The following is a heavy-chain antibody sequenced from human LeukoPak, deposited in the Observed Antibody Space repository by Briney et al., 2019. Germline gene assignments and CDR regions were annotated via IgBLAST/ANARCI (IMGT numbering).Heavy chain of an antibody. CDR2: ISSSGSTI. J-gene: IGHJ4*02. D-gene: IGHD6-19*01. CDR3: VHLGTVAGDFDY. V-gene: IGHV3-48*04. Sequence: PGGSLRLSCAASGFNFSTFALHWVRQAPGKGLEWVSYISSSGSTIYYADSVKGRFTISRDNAKNPLYLQMNSLRAEDTAVYYCVHLGTVAGDFDYWGQGTLVTVSS. CDR1: GFNFSTFA.